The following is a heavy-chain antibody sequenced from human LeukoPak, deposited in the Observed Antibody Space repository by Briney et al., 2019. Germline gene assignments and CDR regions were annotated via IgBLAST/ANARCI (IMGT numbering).Heavy chain of an antibody. V-gene: IGHV3-7*01. CDR3: ARDVYYYDSSGHDF. CDR1: GFTFSNYW. D-gene: IGHD3-22*01. J-gene: IGHJ4*02. Sequence: GGSLRLSCAASGFTFSNYWMNWVRQAPGKGLEWVANIKRDGREKYYVDSVRGRFTISRDNVKNSLYLQLSSLKAEDTGIYYCARDVYYYDSSGHDFWGQGTLVTVSS. CDR2: IKRDGREK.